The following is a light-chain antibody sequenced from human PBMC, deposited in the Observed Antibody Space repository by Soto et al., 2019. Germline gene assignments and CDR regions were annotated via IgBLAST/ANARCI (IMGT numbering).Light chain of an antibody. J-gene: IGKJ1*01. V-gene: IGKV3-15*01. Sequence: EIVMTQSPVTLSVSPGERARLCCSASQSGSSNLALFQQKPGQAPRLLIFGASNSATRIPTRFSGTGSGTESTLTISSLQSEDFAVYYCQYYNNWPPSWTFGQGTKVDIK. CDR2: GAS. CDR1: QSGSSN. CDR3: QYYNNWPPSWT.